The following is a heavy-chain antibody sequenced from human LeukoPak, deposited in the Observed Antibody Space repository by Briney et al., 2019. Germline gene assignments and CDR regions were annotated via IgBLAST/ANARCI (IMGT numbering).Heavy chain of an antibody. CDR3: ARAHPYFDY. V-gene: IGHV4-34*01. J-gene: IGHJ4*02. Sequence: SETLSLTCTVYGGSFSGYYWSWIRQPTGKGLEWIGEINHSGSTNYNPSLKSRVTISVDTSKNQFSLKLSSVTAADTAVYYCARAHPYFDYWGQGTLVTVSS. CDR2: INHSGST. CDR1: GGSFSGYY.